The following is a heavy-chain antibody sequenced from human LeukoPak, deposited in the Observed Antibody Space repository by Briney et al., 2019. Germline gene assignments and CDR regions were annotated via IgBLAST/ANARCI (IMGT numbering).Heavy chain of an antibody. Sequence: PSQTLSLTCTVSGGSISSGGYYWSWIRQPPGKGLEWIGEINHSGSTNYNPSLKSRVTISVDTSKNQFSLKLSSVTAADTAVYYCASEYYYDSSGYPHDYWGQGTLVTVSS. CDR2: INHSGST. V-gene: IGHV4-30-2*01. CDR3: ASEYYYDSSGYPHDY. CDR1: GGSISSGGYY. D-gene: IGHD3-22*01. J-gene: IGHJ4*02.